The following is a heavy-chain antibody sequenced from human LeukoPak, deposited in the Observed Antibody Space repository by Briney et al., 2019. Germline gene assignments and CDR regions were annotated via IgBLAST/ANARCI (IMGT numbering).Heavy chain of an antibody. CDR1: GFTFSSYW. J-gene: IGHJ5*02. CDR3: AKGGPGSRWDWFDP. V-gene: IGHV3-7*03. CDR2: IKQDGSEK. Sequence: GGSLRLSCAASGFTFSSYWMSWVRQARGKGLEWVASIKQDGSEKYYVDSVKGRFTISRDNAKNSLYLQMNSLRAEDTALYYCAKGGPGSRWDWFDPWGQGTLVTVSS. D-gene: IGHD5-24*01.